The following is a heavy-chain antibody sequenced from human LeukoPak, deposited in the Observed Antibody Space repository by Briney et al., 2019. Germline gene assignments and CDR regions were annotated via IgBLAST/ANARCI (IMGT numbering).Heavy chain of an antibody. CDR2: IYHTGNT. J-gene: IGHJ4*02. Sequence: SETLSLTCTVSGGSISTGTYYWSWVRQPPGKGLEWLGYIYHTGNTYYNPSLKSRVTISVDTSKNQFSLKLTSVTAADTAVHYCARDSISLASGSPVYYFDYWGQGTLVAVSS. CDR1: GGSISTGTYY. D-gene: IGHD6-25*01. CDR3: ARDSISLASGSPVYYFDY. V-gene: IGHV4-30-2*01.